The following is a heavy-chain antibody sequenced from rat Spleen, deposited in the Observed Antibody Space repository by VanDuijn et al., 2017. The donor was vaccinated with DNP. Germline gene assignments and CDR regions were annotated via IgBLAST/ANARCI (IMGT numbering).Heavy chain of an antibody. J-gene: IGHJ2*01. V-gene: IGHV5-22*01. CDR3: VRWNSGHFDY. CDR2: IGSPAYAP. CDR1: GFTFSAYY. D-gene: IGHD4-3*01. Sequence: EVQLVESGGGVVQPGRSLKLSCVASGFTFSAYYVAWVRQAPAKGLEWVAYIGSPAYAPYYGDSVKGRFTISRDNAKSTLYLQMNSLRSEDMATYYCVRWNSGHFDYWGQGVMVTVSS.